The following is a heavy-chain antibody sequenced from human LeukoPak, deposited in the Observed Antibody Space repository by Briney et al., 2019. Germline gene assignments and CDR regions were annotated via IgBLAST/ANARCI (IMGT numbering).Heavy chain of an antibody. J-gene: IGHJ4*02. V-gene: IGHV4-34*01. D-gene: IGHD3-22*01. CDR1: GGSFSGYY. Sequence: SETLSLTCAVYGGSFSGYYWSWIRQPPGKGLEWIGEINHSGSTNYNPSLKSRVTISVDTSKNQFSLKLSSVTAADTAVYYCTRGPPARYYDSSGYYGYWGQGTLLTVSS. CDR3: TRGPPARYYDSSGYYGY. CDR2: INHSGST.